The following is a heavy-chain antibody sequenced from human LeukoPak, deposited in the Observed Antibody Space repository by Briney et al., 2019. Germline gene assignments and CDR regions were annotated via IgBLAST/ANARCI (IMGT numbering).Heavy chain of an antibody. V-gene: IGHV3-30*14. CDR3: ARSAPGDYVDY. CDR2: ISYDGSNK. J-gene: IGHJ4*02. CDR1: GFTFSSYA. D-gene: IGHD4-17*01. Sequence: PGRSLRLSCAASGFTFSSYAMHWVRQAPGKGLEWVAVISYDGSNKYYADSVKGRFTISRDNSKNTLYLQMNSLRAEDTAVYYCARSAPGDYVDYWGQGTLVTVSS.